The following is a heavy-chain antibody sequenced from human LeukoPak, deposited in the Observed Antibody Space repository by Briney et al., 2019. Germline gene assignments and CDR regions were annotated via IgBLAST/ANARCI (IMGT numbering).Heavy chain of an antibody. D-gene: IGHD2-2*01. CDR1: GYTFTSYG. CDR2: ISAYNGNT. CDR3: ARGLPGGGTSCFFDY. V-gene: IGHV1-18*04. Sequence: GASVKVSCKASGYTFTSYGISWVRQAPGQGLEWMGWISAYNGNTNYAQKLQGRATMTTDTSTSTAYMELRSLRSDDTAVYYCARGLPGGGTSCFFDYWGQGTLVTVSS. J-gene: IGHJ4*02.